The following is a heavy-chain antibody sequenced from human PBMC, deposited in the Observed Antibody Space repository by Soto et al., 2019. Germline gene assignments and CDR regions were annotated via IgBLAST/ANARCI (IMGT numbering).Heavy chain of an antibody. CDR2: ISYDGNYI. CDR3: AKGILSATIGPYAMDV. J-gene: IGHJ6*02. Sequence: GGSLRLSCEASGFAFSSDAMHWVRQAPGKGLEWVGVISYDGNYIYYADSVKGRFTISRDNSKNTLYVQVNSLRPEDTAVYYCAKGILSATIGPYAMDVWGQGTTVTVSS. V-gene: IGHV3-30*18. CDR1: GFAFSSDA. D-gene: IGHD3-16*01.